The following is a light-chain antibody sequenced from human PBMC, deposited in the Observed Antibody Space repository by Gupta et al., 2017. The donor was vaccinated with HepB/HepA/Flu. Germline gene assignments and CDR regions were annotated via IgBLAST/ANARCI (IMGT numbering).Light chain of an antibody. J-gene: IGKJ2*01. V-gene: IGKV1-5*03. CDR2: KAS. CDR1: QTINNY. CDR3: QQFYSYSPYT. Sequence: DIQMTQSPSTLSASVGYRVTITCRSSQTINNYLAWYQQKPGKAPELLISKASTLERGVPSRFSGSGSGTEFTLTISTLQPDDFATYYCQQFYSYSPYTFGQGTQLEIK.